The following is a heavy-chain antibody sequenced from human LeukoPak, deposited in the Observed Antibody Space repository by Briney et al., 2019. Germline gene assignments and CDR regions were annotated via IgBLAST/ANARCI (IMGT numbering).Heavy chain of an antibody. CDR2: INHSGST. CDR3: ARGWEATGSYFDY. D-gene: IGHD1-26*01. J-gene: IGHJ4*02. V-gene: IGHV4-34*01. CDR1: GGSFSGYY. Sequence: SETLSLTCAVYGGSFSGYYWSWIRQPPGKGLEWIGEINHSGSTNYNPSLKSRVTISVDTSKNQFSLKLSSVTAADTAVYYCARGWEATGSYFDYWGQGTLVTVSS.